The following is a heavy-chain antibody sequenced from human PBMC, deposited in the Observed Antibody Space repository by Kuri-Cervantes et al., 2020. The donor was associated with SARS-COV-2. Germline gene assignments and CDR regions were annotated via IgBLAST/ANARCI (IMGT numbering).Heavy chain of an antibody. J-gene: IGHJ6*02. CDR2: ISSSGTYI. CDR1: GFYFGDYY. V-gene: IGHV3-11*05. Sequence: GGSLRLSCAASGFYFGDYYMSWIRQAPGKGLEWISFISSSGTYINYADSVKGRFTISRDGAKNSLYLQMHSLRADDTAVYYCARGIHEGLDVWGPGTTVTVSS. D-gene: IGHD5-18*01. CDR3: ARGIHEGLDV.